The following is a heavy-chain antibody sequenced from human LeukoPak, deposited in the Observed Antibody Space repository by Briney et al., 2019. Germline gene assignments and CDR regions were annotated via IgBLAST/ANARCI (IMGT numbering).Heavy chain of an antibody. D-gene: IGHD2-2*01. Sequence: GASVKVSCKASGYTFTSYYMHWVRQAPGQGLEWMGIINPSGGSTSYAQKFQGRVTMTRDTSTSTVYMELSSLRSEDTAVYYRARRRGVVVVPAAMEGSWFDPWGQGTLVTVSS. CDR3: ARRRGVVVVPAAMEGSWFDP. CDR1: GYTFTSYY. CDR2: INPSGGST. V-gene: IGHV1-46*01. J-gene: IGHJ5*02.